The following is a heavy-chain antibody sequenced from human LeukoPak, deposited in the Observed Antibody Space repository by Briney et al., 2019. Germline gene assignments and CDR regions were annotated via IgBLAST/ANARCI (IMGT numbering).Heavy chain of an antibody. J-gene: IGHJ5*02. CDR1: GFTFSSYA. D-gene: IGHD2-21*02. CDR3: AKVWHIVVVTATNWFDP. CDR2: ISGSGGST. Sequence: PGGSLRLSCAASGFTFSSYAMSWVRQAPGKGLEWVSAISGSGGSTYYADSVKGRFTISRDNSKNTLYLQMNSLRAEDTAVYYCAKVWHIVVVTATNWFDPWGQGTLVTVSS. V-gene: IGHV3-23*01.